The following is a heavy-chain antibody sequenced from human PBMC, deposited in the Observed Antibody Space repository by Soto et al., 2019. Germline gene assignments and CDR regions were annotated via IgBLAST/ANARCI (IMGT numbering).Heavy chain of an antibody. J-gene: IGHJ6*04. D-gene: IGHD2-2*01. CDR1: GGSFSGYY. CDR2: INHSGST. V-gene: IGHV4-34*01. Sequence: SETLSLTCAVYGGSFSGYYWSWIRQPPGKGLEWIGEINHSGSTNYNPSLKSRVTISVDTSKNQFSLKLSSVTAADTAVYYCARLGYCSSTSCRPLPDVRGKGTTVTVSS. CDR3: ARLGYCSSTSCRPLPDV.